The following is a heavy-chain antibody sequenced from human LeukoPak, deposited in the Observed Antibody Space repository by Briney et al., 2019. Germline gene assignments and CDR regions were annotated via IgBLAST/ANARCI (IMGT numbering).Heavy chain of an antibody. J-gene: IGHJ6*03. CDR2: IRHDGSDK. CDR3: ARKKSVYRSSSSTYYYMDV. V-gene: IGHV3-30*02. CDR1: GFTFGSYG. Sequence: QPGGSLRLSCAASGFTFGSYGVHWVRQAPGKGLEWVAFIRHDGSDKYYADSVKGRFTISRDNSKSTLYLQMNSLRAEDTAVYHCARKKSVYRSSSSTYYYMDVWGKGTTVTVSS. D-gene: IGHD6-6*01.